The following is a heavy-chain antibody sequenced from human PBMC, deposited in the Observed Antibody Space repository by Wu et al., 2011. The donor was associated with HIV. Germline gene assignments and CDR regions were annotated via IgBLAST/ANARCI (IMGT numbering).Heavy chain of an antibody. V-gene: IGHV1-2*02. Sequence: QVQLVQSGAEVKKPGASVKVSCKASGYTFTGYYMHWVRQAPGQGLEWMGWINPNSGGTNYAQKFQGRVTMTRDTSISTAYMELSRLRSDDTAVYYCARGEGVRGVIIYYWYFDLWGRGTLVTVSS. CDR1: GYTFTGYY. D-gene: IGHD3-10*01. J-gene: IGHJ2*01. CDR3: ARGEGVRGVIIYYWYFDL. CDR2: INPNSGGT.